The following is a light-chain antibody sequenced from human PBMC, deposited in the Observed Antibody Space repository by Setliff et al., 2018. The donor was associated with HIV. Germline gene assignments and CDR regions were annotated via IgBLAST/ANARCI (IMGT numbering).Light chain of an antibody. CDR1: NIGSKS. CDR2: YDS. Sequence: ELTQPPSVSGAPGKTARITCGGNNIGSKSVHWYQQKPGQAPVLVIYYDSDRPSGIPERFSGSNSGNTATLTISRVEAGDEADYYCQLWDSSSDHPVFGGGTKVTVL. CDR3: QLWDSSSDHPV. V-gene: IGLV3-21*04. J-gene: IGLJ2*01.